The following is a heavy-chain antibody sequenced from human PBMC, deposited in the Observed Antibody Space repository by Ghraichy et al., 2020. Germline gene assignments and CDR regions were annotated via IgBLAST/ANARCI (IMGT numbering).Heavy chain of an antibody. D-gene: IGHD5-18*01. CDR3: ARVPGVEYSYGFINYYYGMDV. J-gene: IGHJ6*02. V-gene: IGHV3-11*01. Sequence: WGSLRLSCAASGFTFSDYYMSWIRQAPGKGLEWVSYISSSGSTIYYADSVKGRFTISRDNAKNSLYLQMNSLRAEDTAVYYCARVPGVEYSYGFINYYYGMDVWGQGTTVTVSS. CDR2: ISSSGSTI. CDR1: GFTFSDYY.